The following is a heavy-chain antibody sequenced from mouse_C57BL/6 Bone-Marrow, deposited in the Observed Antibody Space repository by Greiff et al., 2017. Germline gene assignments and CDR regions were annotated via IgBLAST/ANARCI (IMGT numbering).Heavy chain of an antibody. CDR2: IYPGSGNT. CDR3: AREGVLGHFDY. CDR1: GYTFTDYY. Sequence: QVQLQQSGAELVRPGASVKLSCKASGYTFTDYYINWVKQRPGQGLEWIARIYPGSGNTYYNEKFKGKATLTAEKSSSTAYMQLSSLTSEDSAVYFCAREGVLGHFDYWGQGTTLTVSS. V-gene: IGHV1-76*01. D-gene: IGHD4-1*01. J-gene: IGHJ2*01.